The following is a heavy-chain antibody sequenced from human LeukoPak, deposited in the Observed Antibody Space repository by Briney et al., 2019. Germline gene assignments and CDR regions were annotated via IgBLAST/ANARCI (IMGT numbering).Heavy chain of an antibody. CDR1: GFTLNSYW. Sequence: GGSLRLSCAASGFTLNSYWVSWVRQAPGKGLEWVANIKQDGSEKYYVDSVKGRFTISRDNAKNSLYLQMNSLRAEDTAVYYCARVAWFGESPDAFDIWGQGTMVTVSS. CDR2: IKQDGSEK. V-gene: IGHV3-7*01. J-gene: IGHJ3*02. CDR3: ARVAWFGESPDAFDI. D-gene: IGHD3-10*01.